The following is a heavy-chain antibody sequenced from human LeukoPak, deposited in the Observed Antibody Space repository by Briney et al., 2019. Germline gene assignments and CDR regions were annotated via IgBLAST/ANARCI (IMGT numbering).Heavy chain of an antibody. Sequence: SQTPSLTCTVSGGSISSGDYYWSWIRQPPGKGLEWIGYIYYSGSTYYNPSLKSRVTISVDTSKNQFSLKLSSVTAADTAVYYCAGSPDDDFWSGYYHYYGMDVWGQGTTVTVSS. CDR1: GGSISSGDYY. CDR2: IYYSGST. D-gene: IGHD3-3*01. V-gene: IGHV4-30-4*01. J-gene: IGHJ6*02. CDR3: AGSPDDDFWSGYYHYYGMDV.